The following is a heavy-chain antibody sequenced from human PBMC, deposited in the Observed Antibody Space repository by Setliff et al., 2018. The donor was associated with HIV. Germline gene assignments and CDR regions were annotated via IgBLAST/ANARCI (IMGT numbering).Heavy chain of an antibody. CDR1: GGSISRSTHH. CDR3: AARDLDLVKYYYMDY. CDR2: LSSKGQA. J-gene: IGHJ4*02. D-gene: IGHD2-21*01. Sequence: KPSETLSLTCTVSGGSISRSTHHWAWIRQPPGKGLEWIGALSSKGQAYYNPSLKSRVAISIDSSKNLFSLRLDSLTAADTAVYYCAARDLDLVKYYYMDYWGPGALVTVSS. V-gene: IGHV4-39*07.